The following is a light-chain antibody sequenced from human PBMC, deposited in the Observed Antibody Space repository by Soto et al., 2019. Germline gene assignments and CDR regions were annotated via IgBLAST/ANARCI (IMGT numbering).Light chain of an antibody. CDR2: AAS. CDR3: QQSYSTPT. CDR1: QSIGSY. J-gene: IGKJ4*01. V-gene: IGKV1-39*01. Sequence: DIQMTQSPSSLSASLGDRVTITCRASQSIGSYLSWYQQKPGKAPNLLIYAASNLQGGVPSRFSGSGSGTDFTLTISSLQPEDFATYYCQQSYSTPTFGGGTKVDIK.